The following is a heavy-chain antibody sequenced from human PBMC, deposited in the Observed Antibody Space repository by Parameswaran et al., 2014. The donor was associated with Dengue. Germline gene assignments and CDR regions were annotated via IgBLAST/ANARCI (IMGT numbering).Heavy chain of an antibody. Sequence: WIRQPPGKGLEWVGRIKSKTDGGTTDYAAPVKGRFTISRDDSKNTLYLQMSSLKTEDTAVYYCTTAASLGYCSGGSCYPSPYYYYGMDVWGQGTTVTVSS. CDR3: TTAASLGYCSGGSCYPSPYYYYGMDV. D-gene: IGHD2-15*01. V-gene: IGHV3-15*01. CDR2: IKSKTDGGTT. J-gene: IGHJ6*02.